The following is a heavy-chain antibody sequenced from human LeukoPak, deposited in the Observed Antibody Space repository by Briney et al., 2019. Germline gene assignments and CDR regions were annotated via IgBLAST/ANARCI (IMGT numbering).Heavy chain of an antibody. Sequence: SQTLSLTCAVSGGSCSSGGYSWSWIRQPPGKVLEWIGYIYHSGSTYYNPSLKIRVTISVDRSKNQFSLKLSSVTAADTAVYYCARGGGYYDSSGYYHEPLFDYWGQGTLVTVSS. J-gene: IGHJ4*02. CDR3: ARGGGYYDSSGYYHEPLFDY. V-gene: IGHV4-30-2*01. CDR1: GGSCSSGGYS. D-gene: IGHD3-22*01. CDR2: IYHSGST.